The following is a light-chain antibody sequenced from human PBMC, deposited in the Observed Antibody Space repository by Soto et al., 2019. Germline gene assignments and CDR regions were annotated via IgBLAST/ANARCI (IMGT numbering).Light chain of an antibody. CDR1: SNDVGGYNL. V-gene: IGLV2-23*03. Sequence: QSALTQPASGSGSPGQSITISCTGTSNDVGGYNLVSWYQQHPGKVPKLIIYEGNKRPSGVSDRFSGSKSGNTASLTISALQAEDEADYSCCSFAGGATFVFGGGTKLTVL. CDR2: EGN. J-gene: IGLJ2*01. CDR3: CSFAGGATFV.